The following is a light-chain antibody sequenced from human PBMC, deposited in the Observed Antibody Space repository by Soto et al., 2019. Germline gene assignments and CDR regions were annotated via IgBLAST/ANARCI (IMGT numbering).Light chain of an antibody. CDR1: QTLVYSAGNIY. CDR2: KVS. J-gene: IGKJ1*01. Sequence: DVVLTQSPLSLPFTLGQPASISCRSSQTLVYSAGNIYLNWFHQRPGQSPRRLIYKVSDRDSGVPDIFSVSGGGIDFTLKMSRVEAWDVGVYFCMQGTHWPRTFGQGTKVEVK. V-gene: IGKV2-30*01. CDR3: MQGTHWPRT.